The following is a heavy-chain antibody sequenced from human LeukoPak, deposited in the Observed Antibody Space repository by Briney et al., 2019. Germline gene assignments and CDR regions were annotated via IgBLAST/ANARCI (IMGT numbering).Heavy chain of an antibody. CDR3: AKGVSSWYPPHFDY. CDR1: GFTFSSYG. V-gene: IGHV3-30*18. CDR2: ISYDGNNK. D-gene: IGHD6-13*01. J-gene: IGHJ4*02. Sequence: GRSLRLSCAASGFTFSSYGMHWVRQAPGKGLEWVAVISYDGNNKYYAKSVKGRFTISRDNPKNTLYLQMNSLRAEDTAVYYCAKGVSSWYPPHFDYWGQGTLITVSS.